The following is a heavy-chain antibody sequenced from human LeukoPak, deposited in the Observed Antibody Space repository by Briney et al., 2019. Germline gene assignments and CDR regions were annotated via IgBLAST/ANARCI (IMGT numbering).Heavy chain of an antibody. CDR1: GFTFSSYS. J-gene: IGHJ5*02. Sequence: TGGSLRLSCAASGFTFSSYSMNWVRQAPGKGLEWVSSITRSSIYIYYADSLKGRFTISRDNAKNSLYLQMNSLRAEDTAVYYCARSLVVGATYPYHWGQGTLVTVSS. CDR3: ARSLVVGATYPYH. CDR2: ITRSSIYI. D-gene: IGHD1-26*01. V-gene: IGHV3-21*01.